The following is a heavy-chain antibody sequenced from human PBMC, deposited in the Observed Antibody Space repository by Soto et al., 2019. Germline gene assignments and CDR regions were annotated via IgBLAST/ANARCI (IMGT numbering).Heavy chain of an antibody. D-gene: IGHD3-10*01. J-gene: IGHJ4*02. CDR3: TRDIGGKGAY. V-gene: IGHV3-74*01. Sequence: GSLRLSCAASGYTFSSYWMHWVRQVPGKGLLWVSRIDEYGTTINYADSVKGRFTISRDNARNTLYLEMNSLRAEDTALYYCTRDIGGKGAYWGPGTLVTVSS. CDR1: GYTFSSYW. CDR2: IDEYGTTI.